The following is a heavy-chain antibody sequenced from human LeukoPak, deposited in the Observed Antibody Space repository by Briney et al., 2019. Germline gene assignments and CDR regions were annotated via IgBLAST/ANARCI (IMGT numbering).Heavy chain of an antibody. D-gene: IGHD2-2*02. CDR3: ARAPRYCSSTSCYTDWFDP. CDR1: GYTFTSYD. CDR2: MNPNSGNT. J-gene: IGHJ5*02. Sequence: GASVKVSCKASGYTFTSYDINWVRQATGQGLEWMGWMNPNSGNTGYAQKFQGRVTITRNTSISTAYMELSRLRSEDTAVYYCARAPRYCSSTSCYTDWFDPWGQGTLVTVSS. V-gene: IGHV1-8*03.